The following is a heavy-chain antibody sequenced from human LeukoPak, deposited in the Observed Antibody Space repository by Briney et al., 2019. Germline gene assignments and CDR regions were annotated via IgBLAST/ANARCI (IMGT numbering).Heavy chain of an antibody. J-gene: IGHJ5*02. Sequence: SQTLSLTRTVSGGSISSDDYYWSWIRQHPGKGLEWIGHIYYSGTTYYNPSLKSRLTISVDTSKNQFSLKLSSVTAADTAVYYCASLYYYDSGGYLKNWFDPWGQGTLVTVSS. D-gene: IGHD3-22*01. CDR1: GGSISSDDYY. V-gene: IGHV4-31*03. CDR2: IYYSGTT. CDR3: ASLYYYDSGGYLKNWFDP.